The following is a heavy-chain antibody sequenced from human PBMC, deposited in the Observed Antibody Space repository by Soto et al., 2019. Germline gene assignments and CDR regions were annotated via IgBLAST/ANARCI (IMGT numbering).Heavy chain of an antibody. J-gene: IGHJ4*02. V-gene: IGHV3-30*18. CDR2: ISYDGSNK. D-gene: IGHD6-13*01. Sequence: QVQLVESEGGVVQPGRSLRLSCAASGFTFSSYGMHWVRQAPGKGLEWVAVISYDGSNKYYADSVKGRFTISRDNSKNTLYLQMNCLRAEDTAVYYCAKSLAAAGTYWGQGTLVTVSS. CDR3: AKSLAAAGTY. CDR1: GFTFSSYG.